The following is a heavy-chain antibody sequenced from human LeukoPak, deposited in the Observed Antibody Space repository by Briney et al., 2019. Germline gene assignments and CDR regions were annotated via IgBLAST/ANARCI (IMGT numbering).Heavy chain of an antibody. J-gene: IGHJ4*02. CDR2: ISAYNDNT. CDR1: GYTFNRYG. D-gene: IGHD6-13*01. V-gene: IGHV1-18*04. CDR3: ARGAAADPSPSDY. Sequence: GGSVTVSCKASGYTFNRYGISWMGQAPGQGVEWMGWISAYNDNTNDAQKIQGSVTMTTAPSTSTAYMELRSLRSADTAVYYCARGAAADPSPSDYWGQGPLVTVSS.